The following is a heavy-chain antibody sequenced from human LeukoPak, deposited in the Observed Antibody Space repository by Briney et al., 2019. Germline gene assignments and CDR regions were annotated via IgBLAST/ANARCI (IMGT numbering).Heavy chain of an antibody. J-gene: IGHJ4*02. CDR1: GRSFNDHY. CDR2: INHIGTT. V-gene: IGHV4-34*01. D-gene: IGHD3-22*01. Sequence: SETLSLTCGVYGRSFNDHYWSWIRQPPGKGLEWIGEINHIGTTNYNPSLKSRVTISVDTSKNQFSLKLSSVTAADTAVYYCARGLSYDSSGYDYWGQGTLVTVSS. CDR3: ARGLSYDSSGYDY.